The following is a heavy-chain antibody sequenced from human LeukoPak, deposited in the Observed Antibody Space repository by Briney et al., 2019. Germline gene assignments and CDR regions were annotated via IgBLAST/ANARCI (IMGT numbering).Heavy chain of an antibody. Sequence: SETLSLTCSFSIVPIRNYYWNWIRQSPGKGLQWIGYVYYTGSTDYNFSLKSRVTISIDTSKNQFSLELSSVTATDTAVYFCATNRAGTYDRPFDIWGQGTMVTVSS. J-gene: IGHJ3*02. CDR2: VYYTGST. CDR1: IVPIRNYY. V-gene: IGHV4-59*08. CDR3: ATNRAGTYDRPFDI. D-gene: IGHD1-26*01.